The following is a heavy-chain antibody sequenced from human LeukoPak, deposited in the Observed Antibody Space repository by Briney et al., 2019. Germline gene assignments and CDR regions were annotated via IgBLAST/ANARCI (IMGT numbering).Heavy chain of an antibody. CDR3: AKDRDYFYYDSSGYFDY. Sequence: GRSLRLSCAASGFTFSNAWMNWVRQAPGKGLEWVAVISYDGSNKNYADSVKGRFTISRDNSKNTLYLQMNSLRAEDTAVYYCAKDRDYFYYDSSGYFDYWGQGTLVTVSS. CDR1: GFTFSNAW. D-gene: IGHD3-22*01. CDR2: ISYDGSNK. V-gene: IGHV3-30*18. J-gene: IGHJ4*02.